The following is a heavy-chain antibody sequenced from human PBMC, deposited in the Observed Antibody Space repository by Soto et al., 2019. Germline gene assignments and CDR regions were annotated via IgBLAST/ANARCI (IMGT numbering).Heavy chain of an antibody. CDR1: GFIFSGSA. V-gene: IGHV3-73*01. Sequence: PGGSLRLSCAASGFIFSGSAIHWVRQASGKGLEWVGRIRSRANNFATSSAASVKGRFTFSRDDSKNTAYLQMNTLKPEATAVYYCARGQGAAIGDYYYHGMDVWGQGTTVTVSS. J-gene: IGHJ6*02. D-gene: IGHD2-2*02. CDR2: IRSRANNFAT. CDR3: ARGQGAAIGDYYYHGMDV.